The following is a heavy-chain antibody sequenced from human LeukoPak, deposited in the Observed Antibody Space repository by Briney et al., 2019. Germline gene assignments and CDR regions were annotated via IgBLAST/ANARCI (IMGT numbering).Heavy chain of an antibody. CDR1: GFTFSSYW. CDR3: ARDTFSAGRYYDSSGYVGAFDI. D-gene: IGHD3-22*01. CDR2: IEQDGSEK. Sequence: GGSLRLSCAASGFTFSSYWMSWVRQAPGKGLEWVANIEQDGSEKYYVDSVKGRFTISRDNAKNSLYLQMNSLRAEDTAVYYCARDTFSAGRYYDSSGYVGAFDIWGQGTMVTVSS. V-gene: IGHV3-7*01. J-gene: IGHJ3*02.